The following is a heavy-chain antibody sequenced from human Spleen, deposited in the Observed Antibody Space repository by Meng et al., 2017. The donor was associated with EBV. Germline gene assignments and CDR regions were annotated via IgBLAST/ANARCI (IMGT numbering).Heavy chain of an antibody. CDR1: GYTFTGYY. J-gene: IGHJ4*02. CDR2: INPNSGGT. CDR3: ARDVGAQGLFDY. D-gene: IGHD1-26*01. V-gene: IGHV1-2*05. Sequence: QVQLVQSGAEVKKPGASVKVSCKASGYTFTGYYMHWVRQAPGQGLEWMGRINPNSGGTNYALKFQGRVTMTGDTSISTAYMELSRLRSDDTGVYYCARDVGAQGLFDYWGQGTLVNVSS.